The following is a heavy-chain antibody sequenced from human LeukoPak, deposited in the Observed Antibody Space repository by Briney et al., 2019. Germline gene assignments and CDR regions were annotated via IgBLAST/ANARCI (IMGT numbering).Heavy chain of an antibody. CDR2: ISGSSGST. D-gene: IGHD3-10*01. V-gene: IGHV3-23*01. CDR1: GFTFSSYA. Sequence: GGSLRLSCAASGFTFSSYAMSWVRQAPGKGLEWVSAISGSSGSTYYADSVKGRFTISRDNSKNTLYLQMNSLRAEDTAVYYCAKDGRGSGSYYWPSYYYGMDVWGQGTTVTVSS. J-gene: IGHJ6*02. CDR3: AKDGRGSGSYYWPSYYYGMDV.